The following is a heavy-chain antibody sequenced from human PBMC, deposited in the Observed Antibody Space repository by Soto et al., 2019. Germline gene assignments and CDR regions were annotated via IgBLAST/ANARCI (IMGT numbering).Heavy chain of an antibody. CDR2: IYYSGST. D-gene: IGHD6-13*01. V-gene: IGHV4-59*01. CDR3: ARDKGIAAAYNWFDP. CDR1: GGSISSYY. J-gene: IGHJ5*02. Sequence: SETLSLTCTVSGGSISSYYWSWIRQPPGKGLEWIGYIYYSGSTNYNPSLKSRVTISVDTSKNQFSLKLSSVTAADTAVYYCARDKGIAAAYNWFDPWGQGTLVTV.